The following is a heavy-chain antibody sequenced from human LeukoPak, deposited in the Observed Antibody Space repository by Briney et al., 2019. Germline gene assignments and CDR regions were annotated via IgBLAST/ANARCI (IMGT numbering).Heavy chain of an antibody. CDR1: GGSISSGDYY. D-gene: IGHD3-22*01. J-gene: IGHJ4*02. V-gene: IGHV4-30-4*01. CDR3: ARVTSGYYKYY. Sequence: SETLSLTCTVSGGSISSGDYYWSWIRQPPGKGLEWVGYIYYSGSTYYNPSLKSRVTISVDTSKNQFSLKLSSVTAADTAVYYCARVTSGYYKYYWGQGTLVTVSS. CDR2: IYYSGST.